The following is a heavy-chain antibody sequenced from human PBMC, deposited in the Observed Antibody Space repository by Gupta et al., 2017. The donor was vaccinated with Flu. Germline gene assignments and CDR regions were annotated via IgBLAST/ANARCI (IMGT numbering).Heavy chain of an antibody. CDR1: GFTFSSYS. V-gene: IGHV3-21*01. CDR2: ISSSSSYI. Sequence: EVQLVESGGGLVKPGGSLSLSCAASGFTFSSYSMHWVRQAPGKGLEWVSSISSSSSYIYYADSVKGRFTISRDNAKNSLYLQMNSLRAEDTAVYYCARGLLWFGELLLGVVGYWGQGTLVTVSS. D-gene: IGHD3-10*01. J-gene: IGHJ4*02. CDR3: ARGLLWFGELLLGVVGY.